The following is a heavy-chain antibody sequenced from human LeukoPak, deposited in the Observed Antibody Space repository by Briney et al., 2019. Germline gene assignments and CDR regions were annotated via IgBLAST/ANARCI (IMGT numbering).Heavy chain of an antibody. CDR1: GGSISSYY. J-gene: IGHJ4*02. CDR3: ARELSGWYFDY. Sequence: PSETLSLPCTVSGGSISSYYWSWLRQSAERGLEGIGRIYASESTNYNPSLKRRVTMSVDTSKNQFSLKLSSVTAADTAVYYCARELSGWYFDYWGQGTLVTVSS. CDR2: IYASEST. D-gene: IGHD6-19*01. V-gene: IGHV4-4*07.